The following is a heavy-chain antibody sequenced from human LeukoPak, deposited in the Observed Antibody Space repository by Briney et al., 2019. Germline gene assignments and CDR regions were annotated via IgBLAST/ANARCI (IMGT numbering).Heavy chain of an antibody. D-gene: IGHD6-19*01. V-gene: IGHV3-30*09. Sequence: GGSLRLSCAASGFTFPIYAIHWVRQAPGKGLEWVAVISYDGSNKYYADSVKGRFAISRDNSKNTLYLQMNSLRAEDTAVYYCAREAAVSGPSYFDFWGQGTLVTVSS. CDR1: GFTFPIYA. CDR3: AREAAVSGPSYFDF. CDR2: ISYDGSNK. J-gene: IGHJ4*02.